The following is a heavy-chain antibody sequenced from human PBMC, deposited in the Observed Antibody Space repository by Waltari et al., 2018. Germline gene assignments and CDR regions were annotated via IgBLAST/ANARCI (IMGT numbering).Heavy chain of an antibody. Sequence: QVQLVQSGAEVKKPGSSVKVSCKASGGTFSSYTISWVRQAPGQGLEWMGRIIPILGIANYAQKFQGRVTITADKSTSTAYMELSSLRSEDTAVYYCARMGRGYSYGGGMDVWGQGTTVTVSS. D-gene: IGHD5-18*01. J-gene: IGHJ6*02. CDR3: ARMGRGYSYGGGMDV. CDR1: GGTFSSYT. V-gene: IGHV1-69*02. CDR2: IIPILGIA.